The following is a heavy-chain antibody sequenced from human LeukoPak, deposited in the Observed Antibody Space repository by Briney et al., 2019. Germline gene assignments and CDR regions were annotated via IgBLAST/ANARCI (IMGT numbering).Heavy chain of an antibody. J-gene: IGHJ4*02. D-gene: IGHD2-15*01. CDR2: IIPILGIA. V-gene: IGHV1-69*04. CDR1: GGTFSSYA. Sequence: ASVKVSCKASGGTFSSYAISWVRQAPGQGLEWMGRIIPILGIANYAQKFQGRVTITADKSTSTAYMELSSLRSEDTAVYYCARAVTRYCSGGSCSYYFDYWGQGTLVTVSS. CDR3: ARAVTRYCSGGSCSYYFDY.